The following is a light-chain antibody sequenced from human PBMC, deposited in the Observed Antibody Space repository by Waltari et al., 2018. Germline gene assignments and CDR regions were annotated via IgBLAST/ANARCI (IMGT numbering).Light chain of an antibody. CDR1: SGNIASNF. J-gene: IGLJ2*01. Sequence: NFMLTQPHSVSESPGETVTISCTRSSGNIASNFVQWYQLRPGTAPTTVIYEDDQRPPWVPDRFSGSIDSSSNSASLTISGLKTEDEADYYCQSYDTNNQVFGGGTKLTVL. V-gene: IGLV6-57*03. CDR2: EDD. CDR3: QSYDTNNQV.